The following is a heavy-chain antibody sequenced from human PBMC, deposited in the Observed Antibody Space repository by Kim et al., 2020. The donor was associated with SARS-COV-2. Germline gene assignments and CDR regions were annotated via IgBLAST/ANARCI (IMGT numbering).Heavy chain of an antibody. CDR3: ARAKPPSSSVVAFDI. CDR2: IYTSGST. V-gene: IGHV4-4*07. D-gene: IGHD6-6*01. Sequence: SETLSLTCTVSGASMSSYYWSWIRQPAGKGLEWIGRIYTSGSTNYNPSLKSRVTMSVDTSKNQFSLKLSSVTAADTAVYYCARAKPPSSSVVAFDIWGQGTVVTVSS. J-gene: IGHJ3*02. CDR1: GASMSSYY.